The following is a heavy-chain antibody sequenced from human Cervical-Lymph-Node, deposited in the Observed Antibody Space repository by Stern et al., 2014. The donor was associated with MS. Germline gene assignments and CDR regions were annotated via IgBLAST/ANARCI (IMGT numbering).Heavy chain of an antibody. CDR2: MYYSGST. V-gene: IGHV4-59*08. CDR3: ARKADWGDYFDY. CDR1: GDSFSSYY. Sequence: QVQLVQSGPGLLKPSETLSLTCTVSGDSFSSYYWTWIRQPPGRTLEWIGYMYYSGSTDYNPSLKSRVTMSVDTSTKQFSLKLSSVTAADTAVYYCARKADWGDYFDYWGQGTLVTVSS. D-gene: IGHD7-27*01. J-gene: IGHJ4*02.